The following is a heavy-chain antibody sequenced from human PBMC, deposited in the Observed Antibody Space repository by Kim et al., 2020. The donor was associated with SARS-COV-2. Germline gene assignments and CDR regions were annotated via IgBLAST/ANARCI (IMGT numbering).Heavy chain of an antibody. J-gene: IGHJ6*02. D-gene: IGHD3-9*01. Sequence: GESLKISCKGSGYSFTSYWIGWVRQMPGKGLEWMGIIYPGDSDTRYSPSFQGQVTISADKSISTAYLQWSSLKASDTAMYYCARHVSYYDILTGYHPDGMDVWGQGTTVTVSS. CDR3: ARHVSYYDILTGYHPDGMDV. CDR1: GYSFTSYW. CDR2: IYPGDSDT. V-gene: IGHV5-51*01.